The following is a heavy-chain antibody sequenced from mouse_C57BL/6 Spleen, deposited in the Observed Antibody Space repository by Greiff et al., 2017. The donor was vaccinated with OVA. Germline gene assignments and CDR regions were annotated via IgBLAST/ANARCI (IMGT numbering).Heavy chain of an antibody. V-gene: IGHV10-1*01. CDR1: GFSFNTYA. CDR3: VRNDGYYVGAMDY. Sequence: DVQLVESGGGLVQPKGSLKLSCAASGFSFNTYALNWVRQAPGKGLEWVARIRSKSNNYATYYSDSVKDRFTISRDDSESMIYLQMNNWKTEDTAMYYCVRNDGYYVGAMDYWGQGTSVTVSS. J-gene: IGHJ4*01. D-gene: IGHD2-3*01. CDR2: IRSKSNNYAT.